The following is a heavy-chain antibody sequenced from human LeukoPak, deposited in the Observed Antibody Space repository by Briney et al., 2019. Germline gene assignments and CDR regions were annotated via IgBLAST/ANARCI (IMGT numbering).Heavy chain of an antibody. D-gene: IGHD3-10*01. J-gene: IGHJ4*02. CDR2: SNAGNGNT. CDR1: GYTFTSYA. Sequence: ASVKVSCKASGYTFTSYAMHWVRQAPGQRLEWMGWSNAGNGNTKYSQKFQGRVTITRDTSASTAYMELSSLRSEDTAVYYCARDYYGSGSSYLSYYFDYWGQGTLVTVSS. CDR3: ARDYYGSGSSYLSYYFDY. V-gene: IGHV1-3*01.